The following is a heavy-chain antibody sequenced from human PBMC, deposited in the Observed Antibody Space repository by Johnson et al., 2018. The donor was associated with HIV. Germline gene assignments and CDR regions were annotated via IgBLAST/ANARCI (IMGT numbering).Heavy chain of an antibody. J-gene: IGHJ3*02. Sequence: QVQLVESGGGLVQPGRALRLSCAASGFTFSSSAMHWVRQAPGKGLEWVAVISYDGSNKYYADSVKGRFTISRDNSKNTLYLQMNSLRVDDTAVYYCAKGPAVYISMIELSRGAFDIWGQGTKVTVSS. CDR2: ISYDGSNK. D-gene: IGHD3-22*01. V-gene: IGHV3-30*18. CDR1: GFTFSSSA. CDR3: AKGPAVYISMIELSRGAFDI.